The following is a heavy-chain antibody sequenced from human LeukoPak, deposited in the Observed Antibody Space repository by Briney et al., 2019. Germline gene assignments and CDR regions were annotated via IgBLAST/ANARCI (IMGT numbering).Heavy chain of an antibody. V-gene: IGHV4-39*07. CDR2: INHSGST. D-gene: IGHD3-3*01. J-gene: IGHJ6*03. CDR1: GDSISSGNYY. Sequence: SETLSLTCTVSGDSISSGNYYWSWIRQPPGKGLEWIGEINHSGSTNYNPSLKSRVTISVDTSKNQFSLKLSSVTAADTAVYYCARAVFGVVISSYYYYMDVWGKGTTVAVSS. CDR3: ARAVFGVVISSYYYYMDV.